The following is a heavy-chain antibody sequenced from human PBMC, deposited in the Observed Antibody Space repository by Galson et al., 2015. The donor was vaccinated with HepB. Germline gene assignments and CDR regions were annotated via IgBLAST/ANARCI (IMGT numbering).Heavy chain of an antibody. D-gene: IGHD4-17*01. CDR3: ARDMLTKVLAY. CDR2: IYYTGST. CDR1: GGSIGSYY. Sequence: SETLSLTCTVSGGSIGSYYWSWIRQPPGKGLEWIGHIYYTGSTNYNPSLQSRVTMSVDTSENQFSLKLSSVTAADTALYYCARDMLTKVLAYWSQGTWVTVSS. V-gene: IGHV4-59*01. J-gene: IGHJ4*02.